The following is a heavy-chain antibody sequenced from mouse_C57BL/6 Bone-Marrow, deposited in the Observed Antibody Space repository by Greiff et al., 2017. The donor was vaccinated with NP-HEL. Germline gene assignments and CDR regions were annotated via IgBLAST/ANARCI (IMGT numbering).Heavy chain of an antibody. CDR3: ARSGYYGSSRYFDV. CDR1: GYTFTSYG. J-gene: IGHJ1*03. D-gene: IGHD1-1*01. V-gene: IGHV1-81*01. CDR2: IYPRSGNT. Sequence: QVQLKESGAELARPGASVKLSCKASGYTFTSYGISWVKQRTGQGLEWIGEIYPRSGNTYYNEKFKGKATLTADKSSSTAYMELRSLTSEDSAVYFCARSGYYGSSRYFDVWGTGTTVTVSS.